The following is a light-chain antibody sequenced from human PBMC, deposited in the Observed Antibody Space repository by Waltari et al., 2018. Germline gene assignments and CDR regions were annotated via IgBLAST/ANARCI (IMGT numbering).Light chain of an antibody. Sequence: QSVLTQSPSTSGTPGQKVTISCSGSSPNIGSNTLNWYQQLPGTAPKLLIYGNNQRPSGVPDRFSGSKSGTSASLAISGLQSEDEADYYCAAWDDSLIGPVFGGGTKLTVL. CDR3: AAWDDSLIGPV. CDR1: SPNIGSNT. CDR2: GNN. V-gene: IGLV1-44*01. J-gene: IGLJ3*02.